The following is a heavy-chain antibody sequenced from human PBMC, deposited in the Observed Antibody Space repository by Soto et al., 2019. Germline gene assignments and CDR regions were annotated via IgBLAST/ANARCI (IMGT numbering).Heavy chain of an antibody. D-gene: IGHD5-18*01. Sequence: EVQLLESGGGVVQPGGSLRLSSAASGFTSGTYDMNWVRKAPGKGLEWVSGLTSGGRFYYADSVRGRFAISRDDSKNMLYRHRNSRKADDMAVYFCALYTAMFLGGQGTLVIVSS. CDR2: LTSGGRF. CDR1: GFTSGTYD. V-gene: IGHV3-23*01. J-gene: IGHJ4*02. CDR3: ALYTAMFL.